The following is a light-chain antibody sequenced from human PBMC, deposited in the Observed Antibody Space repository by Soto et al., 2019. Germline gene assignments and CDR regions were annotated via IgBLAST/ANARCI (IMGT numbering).Light chain of an antibody. V-gene: IGKV1-5*01. Sequence: DIQMAQSRSTLSASVGDRVTITCRASQRVSSWLAWYQQQPAKAPKVLIYDASSLESGVPLRFNGSGSGTEFTLTISSLQPEEFATYYCQQYNSHWTFGQGT. J-gene: IGKJ1*01. CDR3: QQYNSHWT. CDR2: DAS. CDR1: QRVSSW.